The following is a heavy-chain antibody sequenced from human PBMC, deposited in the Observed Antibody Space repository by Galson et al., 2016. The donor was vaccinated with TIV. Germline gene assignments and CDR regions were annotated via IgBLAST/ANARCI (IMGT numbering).Heavy chain of an antibody. J-gene: IGHJ4*02. D-gene: IGHD1-26*01. CDR1: GYTFTSYY. Sequence: QSGAEVKKPEESLRISCEASGYTFTSYYISWVRQSPGRGLEWMGRVDPDDSSAIYNPSFEGHVVISSDKSIGVAYLEWGSLRSSDTATYYCATLSHRWEDEISDYWGQGTLVTVSS. CDR2: VDPDDSSA. CDR3: ATLSHRWEDEISDY. V-gene: IGHV5-10-1*01.